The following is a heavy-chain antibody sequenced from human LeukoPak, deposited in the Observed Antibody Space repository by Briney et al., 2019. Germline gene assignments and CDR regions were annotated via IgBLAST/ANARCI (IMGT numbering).Heavy chain of an antibody. V-gene: IGHV3-21*01. CDR2: ISSSSSYI. CDR3: ARPAYCGGDCYDAFDI. Sequence: GGSLRLSCAASGFTFSSYSMNWVRQAPGKGLEWVSSISSSSSYIYYADSVKGRFTISRDNAKNSLYLQMNSLRAEDTAVYYCARPAYCGGDCYDAFDIWGQGTMVTVSS. J-gene: IGHJ3*02. D-gene: IGHD2-21*02. CDR1: GFTFSSYS.